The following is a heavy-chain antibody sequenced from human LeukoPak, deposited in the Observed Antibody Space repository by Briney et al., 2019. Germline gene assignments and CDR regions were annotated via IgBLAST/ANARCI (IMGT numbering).Heavy chain of an antibody. D-gene: IGHD3-10*01. CDR1: GGTFSSYA. J-gene: IGHJ4*02. CDR2: IIPIFGTA. Sequence: SVKVSCKASGGTFSSYAISWVRQAPGQGLEWMGGIIPIFGTANYAQKFQGRVTITADKSTSTAYMELSSLRSEDTAVYYCAREKSELLWFGEFPPYYFDYWGQGTLVTVSS. V-gene: IGHV1-69*06. CDR3: AREKSELLWFGEFPPYYFDY.